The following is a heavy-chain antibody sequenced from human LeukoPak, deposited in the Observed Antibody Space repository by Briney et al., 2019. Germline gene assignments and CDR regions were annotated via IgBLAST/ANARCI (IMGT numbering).Heavy chain of an antibody. V-gene: IGHV3-30*02. CDR2: IRYDGSNK. Sequence: GGSLRLSCAASGFDFRGYGMHWVRQAPGKGLEWVAFIRYDGSNKYYADSVKGRFTISRDNSKNTLYLQMNSLRAEDTAVYYCAKGTGSGRQPYYYYYYMDVWGKGTTVTISS. CDR1: GFDFRGYG. CDR3: AKGTGSGRQPYYYYYYMDV. D-gene: IGHD3-10*01. J-gene: IGHJ6*03.